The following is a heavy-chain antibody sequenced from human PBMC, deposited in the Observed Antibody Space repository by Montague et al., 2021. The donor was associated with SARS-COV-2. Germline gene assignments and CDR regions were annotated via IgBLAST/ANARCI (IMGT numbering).Heavy chain of an antibody. V-gene: IGHV6-1*01. Sequence: CAISGDSVSSNTAAWNWIRQSPSRGLEWLGRTYYRSKWYYDYAVSVKSRMTISPDTSKKQFSLQLSSVTPEDRAVYYCARGPRYSLSWSFDYWGQGTLVTVSS. J-gene: IGHJ4*02. D-gene: IGHD6-13*01. CDR1: GDSVSSNTAA. CDR2: TYYRSKWYY. CDR3: ARGPRYSLSWSFDY.